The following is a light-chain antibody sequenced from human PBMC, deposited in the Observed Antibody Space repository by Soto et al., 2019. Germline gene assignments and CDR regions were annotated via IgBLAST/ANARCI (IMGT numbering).Light chain of an antibody. Sequence: EIVLTQSPGTLSLSPGERATLSCRASQTIRSNYLAWYQQKPGQAPRLLIFDASSRATGIPDRFSGSASGTDFTLPITRLDPEDFAVYYCQQYNDWPRTFGQGTKVDIK. CDR2: DAS. CDR1: QTIRSNY. V-gene: IGKV3-20*01. J-gene: IGKJ1*01. CDR3: QQYNDWPRT.